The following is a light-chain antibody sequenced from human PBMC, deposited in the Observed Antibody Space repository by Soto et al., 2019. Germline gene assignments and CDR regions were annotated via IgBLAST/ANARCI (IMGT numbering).Light chain of an antibody. CDR1: QSVSSSY. CDR3: QQYGSSPLIT. V-gene: IGKV3-20*01. Sequence: EIVLTQSPGSLSFPPGERATLSCRAVQSVSSSYLAWYQQKPGQAPRLLIYGASSRATGIPDRFSGSGSGTDFTLTISRLEPEDFAVYYCQQYGSSPLITFGQGTRLEIK. J-gene: IGKJ5*01. CDR2: GAS.